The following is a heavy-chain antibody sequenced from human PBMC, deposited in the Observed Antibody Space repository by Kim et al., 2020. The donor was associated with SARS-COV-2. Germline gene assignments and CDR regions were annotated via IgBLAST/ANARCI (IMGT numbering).Heavy chain of an antibody. CDR2: IKTDGSAQ. Sequence: GGSLRLSCAASGFTFSTHWMNWIRQAPGKGLEWVANIKTDGSAQNYVDPAKGRFTISRDNAKNSLYLQMNSLRADDTAAYYCGRDMDVWGQGTTVTVSS. J-gene: IGHJ6*02. CDR1: GFTFSTHW. V-gene: IGHV3-7*01. CDR3: GRDMDV.